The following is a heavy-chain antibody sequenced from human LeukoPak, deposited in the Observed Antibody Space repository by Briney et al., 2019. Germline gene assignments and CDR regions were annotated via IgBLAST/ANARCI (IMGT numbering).Heavy chain of an antibody. V-gene: IGHV1-46*01. CDR3: ARDLGELSLGFDY. Sequence: ASVKVSCKASGYTFTSYGISWVRQAPGQGLEWMGIINPSGGSTSYAQKFQGRVTMTRDTSTSTVYMELSSLRSEDTAVYYCARDLGELSLGFDYWGQGTLVTVSS. CDR1: GYTFTSYG. J-gene: IGHJ4*02. CDR2: INPSGGST. D-gene: IGHD3-16*02.